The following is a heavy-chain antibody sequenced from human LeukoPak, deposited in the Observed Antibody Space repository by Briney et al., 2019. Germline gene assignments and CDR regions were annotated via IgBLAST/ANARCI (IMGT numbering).Heavy chain of an antibody. J-gene: IGHJ4*02. D-gene: IGHD3-10*01. Sequence: SETLSLTCAVYGGSFSGYYWSWIRQPPGKGLEWIGEINHSGSTNYNPSLKSRVTISVDTSKNQFSLKLSSVTAADTAVYYCARPGRHITMVRGGRFDYWGQGTLVTVSS. V-gene: IGHV4-34*01. CDR2: INHSGST. CDR1: GGSFSGYY. CDR3: ARPGRHITMVRGGRFDY.